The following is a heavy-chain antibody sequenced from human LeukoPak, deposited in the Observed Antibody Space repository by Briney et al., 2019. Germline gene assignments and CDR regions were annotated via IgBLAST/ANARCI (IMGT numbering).Heavy chain of an antibody. J-gene: IGHJ4*02. CDR2: ISYDGSNQ. CDR3: AKPFYYGSGTYPFDY. Sequence: PGGSLRLSCAASGFTFSSYSMQWVRQAPGKGLEWVAIISYDGSNQYYVDSVKGRFTISRDNSNNTLYLQMDSLRADDTAVYYCAKPFYYGSGTYPFDYWGQGALVTVSS. CDR1: GFTFSSYS. V-gene: IGHV3-30*18. D-gene: IGHD3-10*01.